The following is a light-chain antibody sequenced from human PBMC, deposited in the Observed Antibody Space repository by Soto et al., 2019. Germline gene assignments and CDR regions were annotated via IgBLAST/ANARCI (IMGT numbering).Light chain of an antibody. CDR1: SSDVGGYNY. V-gene: IGLV2-14*03. Sequence: QSVLTQPASVSGSPGQSITISCTGTSSDVGGYNYVSRYQQHPGKAPKLLINDVSNRPSGISDRFSGSKSGNTASLTISGLQAEDEADYYCSSYTSSTTNVFGTGTKLTVL. J-gene: IGLJ1*01. CDR2: DVS. CDR3: SSYTSSTTNV.